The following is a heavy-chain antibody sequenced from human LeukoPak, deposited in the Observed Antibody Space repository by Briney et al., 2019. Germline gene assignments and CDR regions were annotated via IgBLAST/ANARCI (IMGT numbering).Heavy chain of an antibody. CDR3: ARDYDSSGYYEGIFDY. V-gene: IGHV3-30-3*01. CDR2: VSYDGSNK. J-gene: IGHJ4*02. Sequence: GGSLRLSCAASGFTFTSYAMHWVRQAPGKGLEWVAGVSYDGSNKYYADSVKGRFTISRDNSKNTLYVQMNSLRAEDTAVYYCARDYDSSGYYEGIFDYWGQGTLVTVSS. CDR1: GFTFTSYA. D-gene: IGHD3-22*01.